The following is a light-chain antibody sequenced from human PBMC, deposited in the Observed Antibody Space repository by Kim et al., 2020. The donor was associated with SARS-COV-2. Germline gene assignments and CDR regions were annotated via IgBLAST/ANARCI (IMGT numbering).Light chain of an antibody. CDR2: DAS. CDR1: QSISRY. J-gene: IGKJ4*01. CDR3: QQRSDWRLT. Sequence: LSPGERATLSCRASQSISRYLGWYQQKPGQAPRLLIYDASTRATGTPARFSGSGSGTEFTLTISNLEPEDFAVYYCQQRSDWRLTFGGGTKVDIK. V-gene: IGKV3-11*01.